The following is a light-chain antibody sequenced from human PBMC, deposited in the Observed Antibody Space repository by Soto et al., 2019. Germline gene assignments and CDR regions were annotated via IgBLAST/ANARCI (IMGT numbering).Light chain of an antibody. CDR1: QSVSSN. Sequence: EIVMTQSPATLSVSPGERVTLSCRASQSVSSNLAWYQQKPGQAPRLPIYGASTRATGIPTRFSDSGSGTDSTLTISSLQSDDFAFYYCQHYKNWLPCTFGQGTKVEIK. CDR2: GAS. V-gene: IGKV3-15*01. CDR3: QHYKNWLPCT. J-gene: IGKJ1*01.